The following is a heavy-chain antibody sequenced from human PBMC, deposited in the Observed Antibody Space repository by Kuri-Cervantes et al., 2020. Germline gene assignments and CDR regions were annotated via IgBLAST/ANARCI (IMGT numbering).Heavy chain of an antibody. CDR1: GGTFSSYA. J-gene: IGHJ6*02. Sequence: SVKVSCKASGGTFSSYAISWVRQAPGQGLEWMGGIIPIFGTANYARKFQGRVTITADESTSTAYMELSSLRSEDTAVYYCARAGLPTRSYYYYGMDVWGQGTTVTVSS. CDR2: IIPIFGTA. V-gene: IGHV1-69*13. CDR3: ARAGLPTRSYYYYGMDV. D-gene: IGHD5-12*01.